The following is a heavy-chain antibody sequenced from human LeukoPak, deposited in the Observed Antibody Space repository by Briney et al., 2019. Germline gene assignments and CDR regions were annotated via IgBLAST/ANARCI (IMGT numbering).Heavy chain of an antibody. V-gene: IGHV4-39*01. D-gene: IGHD2-2*01. CDR1: GGSISSSSYY. CDR3: ARHPSTARADFDY. Sequence: SETLSLTRTVSGGSISSSSYYWGWIRQPPGKGLEWIGSIYYSGSTYYNPSLKSRVTISVDTSKNQFSLKLSSVTAADTAVYYCARHPSTARADFDYWGQGTLVTVSS. CDR2: IYYSGST. J-gene: IGHJ4*02.